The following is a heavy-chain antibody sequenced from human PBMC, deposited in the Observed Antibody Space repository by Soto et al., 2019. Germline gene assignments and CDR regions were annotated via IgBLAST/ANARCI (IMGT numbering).Heavy chain of an antibody. CDR2: IIPILSIA. CDR1: GGTFSSYT. CDR3: ARVLRFLEWLSPMDV. D-gene: IGHD3-3*01. Sequence: GASVKVSCKASGGTFSSYTISWVRQAPGQGLEWMGRIIPILSIANYAQKFQGRVTITADKSTSTAYMELSSLRSEDTAVYYCARVLRFLEWLSPMDVWGKGTTVTVSS. V-gene: IGHV1-69*02. J-gene: IGHJ6*03.